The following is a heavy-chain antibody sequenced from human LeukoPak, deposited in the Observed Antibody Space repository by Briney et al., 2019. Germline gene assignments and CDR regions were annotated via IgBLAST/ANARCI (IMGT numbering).Heavy chain of an antibody. CDR1: GGSISSHY. D-gene: IGHD6-13*01. V-gene: IGHV4-59*11. Sequence: SETLSLTCTVSGGSISSHYWSWIRQPPGKGLEWIGYIYYSGSTNYNPSLKSRVTISVDTSKNQFSLKLSSVTAADTAVYYCARGQYISSSWHISYYYYYMDVWGKGTTVTVSS. CDR2: IYYSGST. J-gene: IGHJ6*03. CDR3: ARGQYISSSWHISYYYYYMDV.